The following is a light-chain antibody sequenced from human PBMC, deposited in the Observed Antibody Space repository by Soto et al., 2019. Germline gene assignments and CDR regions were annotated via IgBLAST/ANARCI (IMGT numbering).Light chain of an antibody. CDR3: QQRTNWPPGLT. CDR1: QSVSGY. Sequence: EIVLTQSPATLSLSPGERATLSCRASQSVSGYLAWYQQKPGQAPRLLIYDASSRAKGIPARFTGSGSGTDFSLTISSLEPEDFAVYYCQQRTNWPPGLTFGGGTKVEIK. V-gene: IGKV3-11*01. CDR2: DAS. J-gene: IGKJ4*01.